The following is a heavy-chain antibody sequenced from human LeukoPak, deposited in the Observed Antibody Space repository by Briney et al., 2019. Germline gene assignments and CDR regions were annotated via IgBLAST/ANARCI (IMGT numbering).Heavy chain of an antibody. Sequence: GGSLRPSCAASGFTFSSYTMSWVRQAPGKGLEWVSTITTSDGNTYYADSVKGRFTVSRDNSKNTLFLQMNSLRAEDTAVYYCAIQYGYDSSGYYDYWGQGSQVTVSS. J-gene: IGHJ4*02. D-gene: IGHD3-22*01. CDR1: GFTFSSYT. CDR3: AIQYGYDSSGYYDY. CDR2: ITTSDGNT. V-gene: IGHV3-23*01.